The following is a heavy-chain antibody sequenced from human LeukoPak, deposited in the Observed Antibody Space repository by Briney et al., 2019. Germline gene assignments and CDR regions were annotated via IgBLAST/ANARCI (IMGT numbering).Heavy chain of an antibody. Sequence: SETLSLTCTVSGGSISSSSYYWGWIRQPPGKGLEWIGSIYYSGSTYYNPSLKSRVTISVDTSKNQFSLKLSSVTAADTAVYYCARESGDYYDSSGYYFLAFDIWGQGTMVTVSS. J-gene: IGHJ3*02. V-gene: IGHV4-39*07. CDR2: IYYSGST. CDR3: ARESGDYYDSSGYYFLAFDI. CDR1: GGSISSSSYY. D-gene: IGHD3-22*01.